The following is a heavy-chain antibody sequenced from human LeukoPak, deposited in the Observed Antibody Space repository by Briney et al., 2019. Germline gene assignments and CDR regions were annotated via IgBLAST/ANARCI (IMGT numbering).Heavy chain of an antibody. CDR1: GGSISSYC. D-gene: IGHD6-19*01. Sequence: PSETLSLTRTVSGGSISSYCWSWIRQPPGRGLEWIGYIYYSGSTNYNPSLKSRVTISVDTSKNQFSLKLSSATAADTAVYYCAGGEQWLVSGPDYWGQGALVTVSS. J-gene: IGHJ4*02. CDR2: IYYSGST. V-gene: IGHV4-59*01. CDR3: AGGEQWLVSGPDY.